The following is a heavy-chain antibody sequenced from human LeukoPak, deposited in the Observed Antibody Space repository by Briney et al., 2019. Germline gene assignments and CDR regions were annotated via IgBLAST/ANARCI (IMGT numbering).Heavy chain of an antibody. V-gene: IGHV4-34*01. CDR1: GGSFSGYY. CDR3: AREDAYYYGSGSYRIFDY. D-gene: IGHD3-10*01. Sequence: PSETLSLTCAVYGGSFSGYYWSWIRQPPGKGLEWIGEINHSGSTNYNPSLKSRVTISVDTSKNQFSLKLSSVTAADTAVYYCAREDAYYYGSGSYRIFDYWGQGTLVTVSS. CDR2: INHSGST. J-gene: IGHJ4*02.